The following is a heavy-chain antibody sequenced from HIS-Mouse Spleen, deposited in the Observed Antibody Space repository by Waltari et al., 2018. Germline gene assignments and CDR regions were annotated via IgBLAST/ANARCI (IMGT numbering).Heavy chain of an antibody. CDR2: INPNSGGT. J-gene: IGHJ5*02. Sequence: QVPLVQSGAEVKKPGASVKVSCKASGYTFTASYMTWVRQAPGQGLERMGWINPNSGGTNYAQKFQGRVTMTRDTSISTAYMELSRLRSDDTAVYYCARAAIGWTPRADPWGQGTLVTVSS. CDR1: GYTFTASY. V-gene: IGHV1-2*02. CDR3: ARAAIGWTPRADP. D-gene: IGHD6-19*01.